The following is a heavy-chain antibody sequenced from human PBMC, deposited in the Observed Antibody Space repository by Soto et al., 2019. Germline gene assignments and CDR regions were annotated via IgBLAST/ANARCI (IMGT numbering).Heavy chain of an antibody. CDR2: IYYSVNT. V-gene: IGHV4-39*01. J-gene: IGHJ4*02. CDR3: ARSIVVVTALDY. Sequence: PSETLSLTCTVSGGSISSSSYYWGWIRQPPGKGLEWIGSIYYSVNTYYNPSLKSRVTISVDTSKNQFSLKLSSVTAADTAVYYCARSIVVVTALDYWGQGTLVTVSS. D-gene: IGHD2-21*02. CDR1: GGSISSSSYY.